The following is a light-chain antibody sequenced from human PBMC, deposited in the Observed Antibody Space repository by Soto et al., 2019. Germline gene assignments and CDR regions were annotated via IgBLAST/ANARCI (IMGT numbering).Light chain of an antibody. V-gene: IGKV1-12*01. CDR3: QQASTFPFT. J-gene: IGKJ4*01. CDR2: KAS. Sequence: DVQMTQSPSSLSASVGDRVTTTCRASQVISSWLVWYQQKPGNAPKLLIYKASTLQSGVPSRFSGSESGTEFTLTINGLQPEDLATYYCQQASTFPFTFGGGTEVEIK. CDR1: QVISSW.